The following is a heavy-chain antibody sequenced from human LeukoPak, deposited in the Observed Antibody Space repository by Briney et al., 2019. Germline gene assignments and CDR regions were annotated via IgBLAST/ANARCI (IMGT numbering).Heavy chain of an antibody. CDR3: ARDRPSSGFDY. D-gene: IGHD6-19*01. Sequence: SETLSLTCTVSGGSVSSYYWSWIRQPPGKGLEWIGYIYYSGSTNYNPSLKSRVTISVDTSKNQFSLKLSSVTAADTAVYYCARDRPSSGFDYWGQGTLVTVSS. V-gene: IGHV4-59*02. J-gene: IGHJ4*02. CDR1: GGSVSSYY. CDR2: IYYSGST.